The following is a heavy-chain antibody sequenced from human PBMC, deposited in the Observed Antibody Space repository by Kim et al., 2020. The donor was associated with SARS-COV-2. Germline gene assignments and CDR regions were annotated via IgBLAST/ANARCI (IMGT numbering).Heavy chain of an antibody. CDR3: ARDGLPGAAADWFDP. CDR2: ISAYNGNT. D-gene: IGHD6-13*01. V-gene: IGHV1-18*01. Sequence: ASVKVSCKASGYTFTSYGISWVRQAPGQGLEWMGWISAYNGNTNYAQKLQGRVTMTTDTSTSTAYMELRSLRSDDTAVYYCARDGLPGAAADWFDPWGQGTLVTVSS. CDR1: GYTFTSYG. J-gene: IGHJ5*02.